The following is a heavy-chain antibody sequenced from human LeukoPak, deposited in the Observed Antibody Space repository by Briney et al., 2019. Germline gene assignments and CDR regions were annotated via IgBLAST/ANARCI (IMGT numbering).Heavy chain of an antibody. CDR1: GFTFSSYD. CDR3: AREVRYPLGWYFDY. CDR2: IGIAGDT. J-gene: IGHJ4*02. D-gene: IGHD3-10*01. Sequence: GGSLRLSCAASGFTFSSYDMHWVRQATGKGLEWVSGIGIAGDTYYRGSVKGRFTISRENAKNSLYLQMSSLRAEDTAVYYCAREVRYPLGWYFDYWGQGTLVTVSS. V-gene: IGHV3-13*01.